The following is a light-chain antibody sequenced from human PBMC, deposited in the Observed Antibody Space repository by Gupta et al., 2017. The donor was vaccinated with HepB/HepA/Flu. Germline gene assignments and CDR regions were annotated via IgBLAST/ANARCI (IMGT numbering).Light chain of an antibody. J-gene: IGLJ2*01. CDR1: NIEAKS. Sequence: SHVSTQPPAASVAPGGTARLAYGGNNIEAKSVHWYQLKPGQAPAAVVYDDSDRPSGIPDRFSGSTSGNTATLTISRVEAEDEADYYCQVGDSTTDLVVFGGGTKVIVL. CDR3: QVGDSTTDLVV. CDR2: DDS. V-gene: IGLV3-21*02.